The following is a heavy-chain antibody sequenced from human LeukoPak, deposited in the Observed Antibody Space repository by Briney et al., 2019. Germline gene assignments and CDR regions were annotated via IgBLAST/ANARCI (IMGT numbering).Heavy chain of an antibody. D-gene: IGHD2-2*01. CDR1: GGSISSYY. V-gene: IGHV4-59*01. J-gene: IGHJ3*02. CDR3: ARGGPIPAATPDAFDI. CDR2: IYYSGST. Sequence: PSETLSLTCTVSGGSISSYYWSWIRQPPGKGLEWIGYIYYSGSTNYNPSLKSRVTISVDTSKNQFSLKLSSVTAADTAVYYCARGGPIPAATPDAFDIWGQGTMVTVSS.